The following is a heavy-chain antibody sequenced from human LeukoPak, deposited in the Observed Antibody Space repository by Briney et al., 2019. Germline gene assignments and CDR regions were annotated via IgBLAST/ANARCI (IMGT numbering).Heavy chain of an antibody. CDR3: ARVWSYYDSSGYYYFWFDL. CDR1: GGSISSYY. CDR2: IYTSGST. D-gene: IGHD3-22*01. Sequence: SETLSLTCTVSGGSISSYYWSWIRQPAGKGLEWIGRIYTSGSTNYNPSLKGRVTISVDTSKNQFSLKLSSVTAADTAVYYCARVWSYYDSSGYYYFWFDLWGQGTLVTVSS. J-gene: IGHJ5*02. V-gene: IGHV4-4*07.